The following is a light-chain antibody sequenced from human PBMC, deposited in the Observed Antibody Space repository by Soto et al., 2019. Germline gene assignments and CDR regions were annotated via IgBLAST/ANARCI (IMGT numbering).Light chain of an antibody. CDR3: SSYTTSNTRQIV. V-gene: IGLV2-14*03. Sequence: QSALTQPASVSGSPGQSITISCTGTSSDVGGYNSVSWYQHHPGKAPKLILYDVSDRPSGGSNRFSGSKSGNTASLTISGLQPEDEADYYCSSYTTSNTRQIVFGTGTKVTVL. CDR2: DVS. CDR1: SSDVGGYNS. J-gene: IGLJ1*01.